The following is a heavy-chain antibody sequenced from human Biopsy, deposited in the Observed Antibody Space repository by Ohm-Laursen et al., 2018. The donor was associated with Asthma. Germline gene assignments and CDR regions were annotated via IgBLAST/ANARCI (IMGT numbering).Heavy chain of an antibody. Sequence: SVKVSCKASGDSFSNYAISWVRQAPGQGLEWMGGLIPVLGTPDHAQMFEGRVTITADESTSTAYMELSSLSSEDTAVYYCARGYSGTDRIVYYYSGLEVWGQGTTVTVSS. CDR1: GDSFSNYA. V-gene: IGHV1-69*13. CDR2: LIPVLGTP. J-gene: IGHJ6*02. CDR3: ARGYSGTDRIVYYYSGLEV. D-gene: IGHD5-12*01.